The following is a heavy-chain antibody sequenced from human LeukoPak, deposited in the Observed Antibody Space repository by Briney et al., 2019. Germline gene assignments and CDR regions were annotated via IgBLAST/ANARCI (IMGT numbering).Heavy chain of an antibody. CDR2: ISGSGGST. D-gene: IGHD3-22*01. Sequence: GSLRLSCAASGFTFSSYAMSWVRQAPGKGLEWVSAISGSGGSTYYADSVKGRFTISRDNSKNTLYLQMNSLRAEDTAVYYCAKATYYYDSSTRTRFDYWGQGTLVTVPS. J-gene: IGHJ4*02. V-gene: IGHV3-23*01. CDR1: GFTFSSYA. CDR3: AKATYYYDSSTRTRFDY.